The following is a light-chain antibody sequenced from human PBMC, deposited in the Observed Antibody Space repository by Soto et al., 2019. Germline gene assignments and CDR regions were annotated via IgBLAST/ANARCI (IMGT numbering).Light chain of an antibody. CDR2: DVS. V-gene: IGLV2-18*02. J-gene: IGLJ1*01. CDR3: SSYTSSSTYV. Sequence: QSALTQPPSVSGSPGQSVAISCTGTSSDVGNSNGVSWYQQPPGTAPKLMIYDVSNRPSGVPDRFSGSKSGNTASLTISGLQAEDEADYYCSSYTSSSTYVFGTGPKVTVL. CDR1: SSDVGNSNG.